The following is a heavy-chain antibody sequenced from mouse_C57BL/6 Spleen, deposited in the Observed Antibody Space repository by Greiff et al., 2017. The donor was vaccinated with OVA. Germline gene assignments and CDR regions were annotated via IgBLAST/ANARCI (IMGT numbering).Heavy chain of an antibody. J-gene: IGHJ1*03. CDR1: GYSITSGYY. Sequence: EVQVVESGPGLVKPSQSLSLTCSVTGYSITSGYYWNWIRQFPGNQLEWVGYISYDGSNNYNPSLKNRISITRDTSKNQFFLKLNSVTTEDTATYYCARDRGAYYSNFYWYFDVWGTGTTVTVSS. CDR3: ARDRGAYYSNFYWYFDV. V-gene: IGHV3-6*01. D-gene: IGHD2-5*01. CDR2: ISYDGSN.